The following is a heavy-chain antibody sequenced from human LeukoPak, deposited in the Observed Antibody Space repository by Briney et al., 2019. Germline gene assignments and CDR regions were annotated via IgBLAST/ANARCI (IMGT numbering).Heavy chain of an antibody. CDR3: ARDVPFLAYGSVSSGGFLDS. CDR2: ISSSSSYI. J-gene: IGHJ4*02. V-gene: IGHV3-21*01. Sequence: GGSLRLSCAASGFTFSSYSMNWVRQAPGKGLEWVSSISSSSSYIYYADSVKGRFTISRDNAKNSLYLQMNSLRAEDTAVYYCARDVPFLAYGSVSSGGFLDSWGQGTLVTVSS. D-gene: IGHD3-10*01. CDR1: GFTFSSYS.